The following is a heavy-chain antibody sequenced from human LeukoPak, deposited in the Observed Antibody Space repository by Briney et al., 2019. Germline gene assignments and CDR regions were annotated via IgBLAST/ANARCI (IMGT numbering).Heavy chain of an antibody. Sequence: WETLSLTCSVSGGSVSSGISYWSWIRQPPGEGLEWIAYISDSSGSDYNPSLRGRVTISVDTSEKQFSLKLSSVTAADTAVYYCARCRSYDSSGYCGAVDIWGQGTMVTVSS. D-gene: IGHD3-22*01. CDR3: ARCRSYDSSGYCGAVDI. CDR2: ISDSSGS. J-gene: IGHJ3*02. V-gene: IGHV4-61*01. CDR1: GGSVSSGISY.